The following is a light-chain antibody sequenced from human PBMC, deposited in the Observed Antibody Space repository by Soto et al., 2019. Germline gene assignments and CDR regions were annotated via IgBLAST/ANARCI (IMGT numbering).Light chain of an antibody. CDR2: DAS. Sequence: DIQMTQFPSTLSEYVVAIVTITCRASQSVSSWLAWYQQKPGKAPKLLIYDASSLESGVPLRFSGSGSGTEYTLTISSLQPDDAATYYCQQYHSYSWKCGQGTKGDIK. V-gene: IGKV1-5*01. J-gene: IGKJ1*01. CDR1: QSVSSW. CDR3: QQYHSYSWK.